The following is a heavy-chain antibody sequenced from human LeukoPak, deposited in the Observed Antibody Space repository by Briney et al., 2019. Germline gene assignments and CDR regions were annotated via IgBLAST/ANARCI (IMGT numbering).Heavy chain of an antibody. Sequence: ASVKVSCKASGYTFTSYGISWVRQAPGQGLEWMGWISAYNGNTNYAQKLQGRVTMTTDTSTSTAYMELRSLRSDDTAVYYCARAGWAGSSWYSFDYWGQGTLVTVSS. J-gene: IGHJ4*02. CDR3: ARAGWAGSSWYSFDY. CDR2: ISAYNGNT. CDR1: GYTFTSYG. V-gene: IGHV1-18*01. D-gene: IGHD6-13*01.